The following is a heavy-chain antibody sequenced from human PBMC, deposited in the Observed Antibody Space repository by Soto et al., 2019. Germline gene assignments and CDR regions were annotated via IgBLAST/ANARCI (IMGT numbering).Heavy chain of an antibody. CDR2: INGGSGNT. J-gene: IGHJ4*02. CDR3: ARVPPWGNSAGDYYIQHYDS. CDR1: GFTFTPYA. V-gene: IGHV1-3*01. D-gene: IGHD3-10*01. Sequence: ASVKVPANSPGFTFTPYAIHWLRQAPGQRPQWMGWINGGSGNTKYSQDFQGRVTFTRDTFATTAYLELSSLRSEDTAVYYCARVPPWGNSAGDYYIQHYDSWGQGTPVTVSS.